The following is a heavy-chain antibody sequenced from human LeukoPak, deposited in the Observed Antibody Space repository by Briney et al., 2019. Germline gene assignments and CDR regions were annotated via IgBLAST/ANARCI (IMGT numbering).Heavy chain of an antibody. D-gene: IGHD2-2*01. CDR3: ARDHCSANSCYEDYYNGVDV. Sequence: GSVTVSCKASGYTFTGYYLQWVRQAPGQGLEWMGWITLNSGGAEYAQRFQGRVTTTRDKSISTAYMELSRLRSDDTAVYYCARDHCSANSCYEDYYNGVDVWGQGTTVTVSS. J-gene: IGHJ6*02. V-gene: IGHV1-2*02. CDR2: ITLNSGGA. CDR1: GYTFTGYY.